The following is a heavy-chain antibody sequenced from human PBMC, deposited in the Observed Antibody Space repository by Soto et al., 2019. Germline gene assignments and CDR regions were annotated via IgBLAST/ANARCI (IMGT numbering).Heavy chain of an antibody. D-gene: IGHD6-6*01. CDR2: ISSSGGTT. J-gene: IGHJ5*02. CDR1: GFNFNNYA. Sequence: GGSLRLSCATSGFNFNNYAMSWVRQAPGERLEWVSFISSSGGTTYYADSVKGRFTISRDNSRNTVFLQMNTLGAEDTAVYYCAKDQGIASRPRWFDPWGQGTLVTVSS. CDR3: AKDQGIASRPRWFDP. V-gene: IGHV3-23*01.